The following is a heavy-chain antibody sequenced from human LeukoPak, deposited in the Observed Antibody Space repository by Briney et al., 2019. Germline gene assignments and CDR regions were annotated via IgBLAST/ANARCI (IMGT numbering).Heavy chain of an antibody. J-gene: IGHJ5*02. Sequence: SETLSLTCAVYGGSFSGYYWSWIRQPPGKGLEWIGEINLSGSTTYKTSLKSRVTISVDTSKNQFSLKLSSVTAADTAVYYCARGPTYYYGSGSRDWFDPWGQGTLVTVSS. CDR2: INLSGST. V-gene: IGHV4-34*01. D-gene: IGHD3-10*01. CDR3: ARGPTYYYGSGSRDWFDP. CDR1: GGSFSGYY.